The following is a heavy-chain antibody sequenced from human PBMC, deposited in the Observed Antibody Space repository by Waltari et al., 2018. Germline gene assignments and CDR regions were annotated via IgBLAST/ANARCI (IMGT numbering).Heavy chain of an antibody. CDR3: AKDGGILWFGEVNYFFEN. CDR2: INWNSGTI. J-gene: IGHJ4*02. D-gene: IGHD3-10*01. CDR1: GFTFADYA. V-gene: IGHV3-9*01. Sequence: EVQLVASGGGLVQPGRSLSLSCAASGFTFADYAMHWVRQAPGKGLEWVSGINWNSGTIGYADSVKGRFTISRDSAKNSLFLQMNSLRAEDTALYFCAKDGGILWFGEVNYFFENWGQGTLVTVSS.